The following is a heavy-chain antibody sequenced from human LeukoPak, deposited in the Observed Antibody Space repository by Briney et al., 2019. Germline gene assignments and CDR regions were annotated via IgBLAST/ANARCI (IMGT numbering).Heavy chain of an antibody. J-gene: IGHJ6*03. D-gene: IGHD1-26*01. CDR3: ARDSRHQWELAYYYYMDV. CDR2: INPNSGGT. V-gene: IGHV1-2*02. CDR1: GYTLTGYY. Sequence: GASVKVSCKASGYTLTGYYMHWVRQAPGQGLEWMGWINPNSGGTNYAQKFQGRVTMTRDTSISTAYMELSRLRSDDTAVYYCARDSRHQWELAYYYYMDVWGEGTTVTVSS.